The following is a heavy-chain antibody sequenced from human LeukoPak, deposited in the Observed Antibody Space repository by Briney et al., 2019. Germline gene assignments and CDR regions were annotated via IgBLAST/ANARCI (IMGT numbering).Heavy chain of an antibody. V-gene: IGHV4-61*05. CDR3: ARRFVGYDSSWGASDI. J-gene: IGHJ3*02. CDR2: IYYSGST. CDR1: GGSISSSSYY. D-gene: IGHD6-13*01. Sequence: SETLSLTCTVSGGSISSSSYYWGWIRQPPGKGLEWIGYIYYSGSTNYNPSLKSRVTISVDTSKNQFSLKLSSVTAADTAVYYCARRFVGYDSSWGASDIWGLGTMVTVSS.